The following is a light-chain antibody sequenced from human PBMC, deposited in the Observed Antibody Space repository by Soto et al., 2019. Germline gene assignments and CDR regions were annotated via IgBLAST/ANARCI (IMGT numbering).Light chain of an antibody. Sequence: DIQMTQSPSSVSASVGDRVTITCRASQGINSWLAWYQQKPGKAPKLLIYATSSLQSGVPSRFSGRGSETDFTLTITNLQPEDIATYYCQQANSFPLTFGGGTMVEIK. CDR2: ATS. J-gene: IGKJ4*01. V-gene: IGKV1-12*01. CDR3: QQANSFPLT. CDR1: QGINSW.